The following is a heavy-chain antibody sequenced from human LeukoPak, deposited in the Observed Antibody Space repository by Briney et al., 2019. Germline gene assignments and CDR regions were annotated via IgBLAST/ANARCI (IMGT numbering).Heavy chain of an antibody. CDR1: GGSISSYY. CDR3: ARAGSSPGAFDI. J-gene: IGHJ3*02. CDR2: IYYSGST. V-gene: IGHV4-59*01. D-gene: IGHD6-13*01. Sequence: SETLSLTCTVSGGSISSYYWSWIRQPPGKGLEWIGYIYYSGSTNYNPSLKSRVTISVDTSKNQFSLKLSSVTAADTAVYYCARAGSSPGAFDIWGQGTMVTVSS.